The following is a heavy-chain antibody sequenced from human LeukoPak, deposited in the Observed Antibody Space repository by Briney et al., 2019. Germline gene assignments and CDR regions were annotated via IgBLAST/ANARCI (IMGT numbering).Heavy chain of an antibody. CDR2: ISYDGSNK. CDR1: GFTFSSYA. J-gene: IGHJ4*02. Sequence: GGSLRLSCAASGFTFSSYAMHWVRQAPGKGLEWVAVISYDGSNKYYADSVKGRFTISRDNSKNTLYLQMNSLRAEDMAVYYCARVRGMTTVTTFFDYWGREPWSPSPQ. CDR3: ARVRGMTTVTTFFDY. V-gene: IGHV3-30-3*01. D-gene: IGHD4-17*01.